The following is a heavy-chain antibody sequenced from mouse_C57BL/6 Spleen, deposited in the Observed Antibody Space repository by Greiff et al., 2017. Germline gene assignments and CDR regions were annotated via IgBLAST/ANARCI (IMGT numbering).Heavy chain of an antibody. V-gene: IGHV5-17*01. J-gene: IGHJ3*01. CDR2: ISSGSSTI. Sequence: EVMLVESGGGLVKPGGSLKLSCAASGFTFSDYGMHWVRQAPEKGLEWVAYISSGSSTIYSADTVKGRFTISSDNAKNTLFLQMTSLRSEDTAMYYCARTYGYDVRFAYWGQGTLVTVSA. CDR1: GFTFSDYG. D-gene: IGHD2-2*01. CDR3: ARTYGYDVRFAY.